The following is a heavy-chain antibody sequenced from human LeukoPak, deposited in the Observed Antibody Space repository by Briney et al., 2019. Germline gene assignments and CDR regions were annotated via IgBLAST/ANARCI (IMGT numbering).Heavy chain of an antibody. J-gene: IGHJ5*02. D-gene: IGHD3-10*01. Sequence: PSETLSLTCAVYGGSFSGYYWSWIRQPPGKGLEWIGEINHSGSTNYNPSLKSRVTISVDTSKNQFSLKLSSVTAADTAVYYCARARDYYGSGSYNWFDPWGQGTLVTVSS. V-gene: IGHV4-34*01. CDR3: ARARDYYGSGSYNWFDP. CDR2: INHSGST. CDR1: GGSFSGYY.